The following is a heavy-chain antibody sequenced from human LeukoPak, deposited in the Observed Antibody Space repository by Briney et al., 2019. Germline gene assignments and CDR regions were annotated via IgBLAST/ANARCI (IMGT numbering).Heavy chain of an antibody. CDR1: GGSFSGYY. Sequence: SETLSLTCAVYGGSFSGYYWSCIRQPPGKGLEWIGEINHSGSTNYNPSLKSRVTISVDTSKNQFSLKLSSVTAADTAVYYCARDSSSSLHPLKCDYWGQGTLVTVSS. J-gene: IGHJ4*02. D-gene: IGHD6-6*01. CDR2: INHSGST. V-gene: IGHV4-34*01. CDR3: ARDSSSSLHPLKCDY.